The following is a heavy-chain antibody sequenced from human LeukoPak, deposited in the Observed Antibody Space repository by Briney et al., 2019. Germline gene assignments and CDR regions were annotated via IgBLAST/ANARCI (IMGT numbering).Heavy chain of an antibody. V-gene: IGHV3-30-3*01. CDR3: ARVGYDFWSGLDY. J-gene: IGHJ4*02. CDR1: GFTFSSYA. Sequence: GGCLRLSCAASGFTFSSYAMHWVHQAPGKGLEWVAVISYDGSNKYYADSVKGRFTISRDNSKNTLYLQMNSLRAEDTAVYYCARVGYDFWSGLDYWGQGTLVTVSS. D-gene: IGHD3-3*01. CDR2: ISYDGSNK.